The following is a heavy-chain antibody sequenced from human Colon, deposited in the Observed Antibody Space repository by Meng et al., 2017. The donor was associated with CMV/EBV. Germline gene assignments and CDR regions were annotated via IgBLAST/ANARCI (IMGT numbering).Heavy chain of an antibody. J-gene: IGHJ6*02. V-gene: IGHV3-30-3*01. D-gene: IGHD3-16*01. CDR2: ISYDGTHK. Sequence: GESLKISCSASGFSFNRHALHWVRQGPGKGLEWVAMISYDGTHKAFTASVKGRFTISRDNSRDTVYLQMNNLRPEDAATYFCARDGGGRVARSYGMDVWGQGTTVTVSS. CDR1: GFSFNRHA. CDR3: ARDGGGRVARSYGMDV.